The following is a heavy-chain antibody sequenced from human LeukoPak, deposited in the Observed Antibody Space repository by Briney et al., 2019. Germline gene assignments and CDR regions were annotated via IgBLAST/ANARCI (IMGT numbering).Heavy chain of an antibody. D-gene: IGHD2-15*01. Sequence: GGSLRLSCAASGFTFSSYEMNWVRQAPGKGLEWVSYISSSGSTKYYADSVKGRFTISRDNAKDSLYLQMNSLRAEDTAVYYCAGDEGWRGLYWGQGTQATVSS. CDR2: ISSSGSTK. CDR1: GFTFSSYE. V-gene: IGHV3-48*03. J-gene: IGHJ4*02. CDR3: AGDEGWRGLY.